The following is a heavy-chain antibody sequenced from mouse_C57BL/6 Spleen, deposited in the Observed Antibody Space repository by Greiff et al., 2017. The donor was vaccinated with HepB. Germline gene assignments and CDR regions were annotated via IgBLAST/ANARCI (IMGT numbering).Heavy chain of an antibody. CDR1: GYAFSSSW. CDR2: LYPGDGAT. V-gene: IGHV1-82*01. CDR3: ARTGYSNLFAY. D-gene: IGHD2-5*01. Sequence: VQLQQSGPELVKPGASVKISCKASGYAFSSSWMNWVKQRPGKGLEWIGRLYPGDGATNYNGKFKGKATLTADKSSSTAYMQLSSLTSEDSAVYFCARTGYSNLFAYWGQGTLVTVSA. J-gene: IGHJ3*01.